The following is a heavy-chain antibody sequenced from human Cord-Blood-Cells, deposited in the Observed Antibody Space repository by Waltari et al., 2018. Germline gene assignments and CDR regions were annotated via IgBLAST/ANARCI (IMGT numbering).Heavy chain of an antibody. CDR3: ARGTYYYDSSGYYYFDY. CDR1: GYTFTGYY. J-gene: IGHJ4*02. V-gene: IGHV1-2*02. Sequence: QVQLVQSGAEVKKPGASVKVSCKASGYTFTGYYMHWVRQAPGQGLEWMGGINPNRVGTNDAQRFQGRVTMTRDTSISTAYMELSRLRSDDTAVYYCARGTYYYDSSGYYYFDYWGQGTLVTVSS. D-gene: IGHD3-22*01. CDR2: INPNRVGT.